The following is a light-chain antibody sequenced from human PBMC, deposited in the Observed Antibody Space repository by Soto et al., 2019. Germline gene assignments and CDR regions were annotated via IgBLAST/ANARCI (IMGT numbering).Light chain of an antibody. V-gene: IGKV4-1*01. CDR1: QSVLYSSNNKNY. CDR2: WAS. CDR3: QQYYSTPLT. J-gene: IGKJ4*01. Sequence: IVMTKSPESLAVSLGERATINCKSSQSVLYSSNNKNYLAWYQQKPGQPPKLLIYWASTRESGVPDRFSGSGSGTDFTLTISSLQAEDVAVYYCQQYYSTPLTFGGGTKVDIK.